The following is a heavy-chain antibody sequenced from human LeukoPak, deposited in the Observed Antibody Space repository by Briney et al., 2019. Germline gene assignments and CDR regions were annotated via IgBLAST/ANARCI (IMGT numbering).Heavy chain of an antibody. CDR1: GYTFTGYY. J-gene: IGHJ4*02. V-gene: IGHV1-2*04. D-gene: IGHD4-17*01. CDR3: ARGGPVTTLGGVDY. Sequence: ASVKVSCKASGYTFTGYYMHWVRQAPGQGLEWMGWINPNSGGTNYAQKFQGWVTMTRDTSISTAYMELSRLRSDDTAVYYCARGGPVTTLGGVDYWGQGTLVTVSS. CDR2: INPNSGGT.